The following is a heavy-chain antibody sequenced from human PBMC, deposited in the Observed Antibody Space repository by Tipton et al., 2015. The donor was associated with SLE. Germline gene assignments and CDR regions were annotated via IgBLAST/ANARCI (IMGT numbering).Heavy chain of an antibody. J-gene: IGHJ4*02. Sequence: LRLSCTVSGGSITNDNHYWSWIRQPAGKGLEWIGRIYASGSTNYNPSLKSRLTISVDTSKNQFSLNLSSVTAADTAVYYCARDRLGGPFDYWGQGSLVTVSS. V-gene: IGHV4-61*02. CDR1: GGSITNDNHY. CDR3: ARDRLGGPFDY. D-gene: IGHD1-26*01. CDR2: IYASGST.